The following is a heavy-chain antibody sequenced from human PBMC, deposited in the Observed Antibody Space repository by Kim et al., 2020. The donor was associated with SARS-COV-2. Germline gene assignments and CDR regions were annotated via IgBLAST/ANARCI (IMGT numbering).Heavy chain of an antibody. V-gene: IGHV3-7*03. CDR3: AREQAGTDCYFDY. D-gene: IGHD6-13*01. CDR2: SEK. J-gene: IGHJ4*02. Sequence: SEKYYVESVKDRFTISRDNAKNSLYLQMNSLRAEDTAVYYCAREQAGTDCYFDYWGQGTLVTVSS.